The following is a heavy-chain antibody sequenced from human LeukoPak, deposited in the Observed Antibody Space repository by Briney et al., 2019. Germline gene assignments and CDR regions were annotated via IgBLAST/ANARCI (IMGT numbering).Heavy chain of an antibody. CDR1: GFTFSSYA. J-gene: IGHJ4*02. Sequence: GGSLRLSCAASGFTFSSYAMSWVRQAPGKWLEWVSAISGSGGSTYYADSVKGRFTISRDNSKNPLYLQMNSLRSKDTAVYYCAKAATCSSTSCYIFDYWGQGTLVTVSS. V-gene: IGHV3-23*01. CDR3: AKAATCSSTSCYIFDY. CDR2: ISGSGGST. D-gene: IGHD2-2*02.